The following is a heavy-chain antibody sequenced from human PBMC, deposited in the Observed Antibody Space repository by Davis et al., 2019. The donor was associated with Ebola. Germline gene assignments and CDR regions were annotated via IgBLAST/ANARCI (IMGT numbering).Heavy chain of an antibody. J-gene: IGHJ6*03. Sequence: PGGSLRLSCAASGFTFSSYWMHWVRQAPGKGLVWVSRINSDGSSTSYADPVKGRFTISRDNAKNTLYLQMNRLRAEDTAVYYCGRDSRRNWGYYYYMDVWGKGTTVTVSS. CDR1: GFTFSSYW. CDR2: INSDGSST. CDR3: GRDSRRNWGYYYYMDV. V-gene: IGHV3-74*01. D-gene: IGHD7-27*01.